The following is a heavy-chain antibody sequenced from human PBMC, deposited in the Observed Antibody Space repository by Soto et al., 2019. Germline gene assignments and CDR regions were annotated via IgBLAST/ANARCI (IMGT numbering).Heavy chain of an antibody. CDR3: ARLVNYYDSSGYYPPYYFDY. Sequence: PGESLKISCKGPGYSFTSYWISWVRQMPGKGLEWMGRIDPSDSYTNYSPSFQGHVTISADKSISTAYLQWSSLKASDTAMYYCARLVNYYDSSGYYPPYYFDYWGQGTLVTVSS. CDR1: GYSFTSYW. J-gene: IGHJ4*02. D-gene: IGHD3-22*01. CDR2: IDPSDSYT. V-gene: IGHV5-10-1*01.